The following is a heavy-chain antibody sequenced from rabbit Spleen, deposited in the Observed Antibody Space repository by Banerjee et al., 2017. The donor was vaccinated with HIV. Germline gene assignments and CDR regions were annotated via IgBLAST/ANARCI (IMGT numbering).Heavy chain of an antibody. V-gene: IGHV1S45*01. CDR1: GFDFSDGHV. J-gene: IGHJ4*01. Sequence: QEQVVESGGGLVHPGGSLALTCKASGFDFSDGHVISWVRQAPGKGLEWIASINSFTGRPVYATWAKGRFTVSKASWTTVTLQMTSLTAADTASYFCARDLAGVIGWNFNLWGQGTLVTVS. D-gene: IGHD4-1*01. CDR2: INSFTGRP. CDR3: ARDLAGVIGWNFNL.